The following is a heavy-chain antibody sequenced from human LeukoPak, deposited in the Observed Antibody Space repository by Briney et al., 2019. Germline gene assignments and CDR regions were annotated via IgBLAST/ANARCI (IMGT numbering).Heavy chain of an antibody. D-gene: IGHD6-13*01. J-gene: IGHJ4*02. CDR2: IYSGGST. V-gene: IGHV3-53*01. Sequence: GGSLRLSCKASGFTVSNNYMNWVRQAPGKGLEWVALIYSGGSTQYADSVKGRFTISRDNSRNTLYLQMSSLRVEDTAVYYCARDPPGIAAAVSGGWGQGILVTVSS. CDR3: ARDPPGIAAAVSGG. CDR1: GFTVSNNY.